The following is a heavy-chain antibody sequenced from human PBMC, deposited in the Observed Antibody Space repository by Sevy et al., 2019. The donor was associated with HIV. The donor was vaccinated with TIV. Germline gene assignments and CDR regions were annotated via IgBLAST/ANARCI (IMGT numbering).Heavy chain of an antibody. CDR2: IIPIFGTA. Sequence: ASVKVSCKASGGTFSSYAISWVRQAPGQGLEWMGGIIPIFGTANYAQKFQGRVTITADESTSTACMERSSLRSEDTAVYYCASGRDIVVVPAYYYGMDVWGQGTTVTVSS. J-gene: IGHJ6*02. D-gene: IGHD2-2*01. CDR1: GGTFSSYA. CDR3: ASGRDIVVVPAYYYGMDV. V-gene: IGHV1-69*13.